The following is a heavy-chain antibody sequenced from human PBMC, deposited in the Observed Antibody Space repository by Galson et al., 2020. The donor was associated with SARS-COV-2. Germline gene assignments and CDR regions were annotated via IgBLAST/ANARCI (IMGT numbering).Heavy chain of an antibody. CDR1: GFSLSPSGVD. CDR3: AHKVGSSWYSDWFDP. J-gene: IGHJ5*02. V-gene: IGHV2-5*02. Sequence: SGPPQVNRTQTLTLTCAFSGFSLSPSGVDVGWIRQAPGKALEWLDLTYWDDDKRYSPSLKSRRTITKNTSKNQVVLTMTNMDPVDTATDYYAHKVGSSWYSDWFDPWGQGTLVTVSS. D-gene: IGHD6-13*01. CDR2: TYWDDDK.